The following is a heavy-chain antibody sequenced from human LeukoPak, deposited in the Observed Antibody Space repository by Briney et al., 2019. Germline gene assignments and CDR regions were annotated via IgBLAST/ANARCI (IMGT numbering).Heavy chain of an antibody. CDR2: ISAYNGNT. V-gene: IGHV1-18*01. J-gene: IGHJ4*02. CDR3: ARDLRVGDYYDSSGYSIPTDY. Sequence: ASVKVSCKASGYTFTSYGISWVRQAPGQGLEWMGWISAYNGNTNYAQKLQGRVTMTTDTSTSTAYMKLRSLRSDDTAVYYCARDLRVGDYYDSSGYSIPTDYWGQGTLVTVSS. CDR1: GYTFTSYG. D-gene: IGHD3-22*01.